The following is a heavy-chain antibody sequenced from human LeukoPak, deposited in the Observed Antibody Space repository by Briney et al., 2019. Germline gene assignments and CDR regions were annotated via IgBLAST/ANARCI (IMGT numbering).Heavy chain of an antibody. CDR3: ARASYVASGFDP. CDR2: IKEDGSEK. V-gene: IGHV3-7*01. D-gene: IGHD6-13*01. CDR1: GFTSSSYW. Sequence: GGSLRLSCAASGFTSSSYWMSWVRQAPGKGLEWVANIKEDGSEKYYVDSVKGRFTIFRDNAKKSLYLQMNSLRAEDTAVYYCARASYVASGFDPWGQGILVTVSS. J-gene: IGHJ5*02.